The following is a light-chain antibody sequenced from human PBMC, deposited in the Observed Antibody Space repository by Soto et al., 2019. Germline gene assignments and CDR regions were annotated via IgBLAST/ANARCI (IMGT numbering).Light chain of an antibody. V-gene: IGLV1-47*01. Sequence: QSVLTQPPSASGTPGQRVTISCSGSSSNIGSNYVYWYQQLPGTAPKLLIYRNNQRPSGVPDRFSGSKSGTSASLAISGLRSEDEADYYCAAWDDSLSAQGVFGGGTKVTVL. CDR2: RNN. CDR1: SSNIGSNY. CDR3: AAWDDSLSAQGV. J-gene: IGLJ3*02.